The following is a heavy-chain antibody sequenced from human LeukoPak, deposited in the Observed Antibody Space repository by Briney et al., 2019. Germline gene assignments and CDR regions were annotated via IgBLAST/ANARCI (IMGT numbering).Heavy chain of an antibody. CDR3: ARDFGGSSWYFDY. J-gene: IGHJ4*02. CDR2: ISSSSSTI. CDR1: GFTFSSYS. V-gene: IGHV3-48*04. D-gene: IGHD6-13*01. Sequence: GGSLRLSCAASGFTFSSYSMNWVRQAPGKGLEWVSYISSSSSTIYYADSVKGRFTISRDNAKNSLYLQMNSLRAEDTAVYYCARDFGGSSWYFDYWGQGTLVTVSS.